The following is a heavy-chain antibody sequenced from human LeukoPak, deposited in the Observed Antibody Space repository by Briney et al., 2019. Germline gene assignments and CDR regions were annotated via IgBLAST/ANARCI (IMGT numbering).Heavy chain of an antibody. D-gene: IGHD3-22*01. Sequence: ASVKVSCKASGYTFTGYYMHWVRQAPGQGLEWMGWINPNSGGTNYAQKFQGRVTMTTDTSTSTAYMDLRSLRSDDTAVYYCAREVASEYYYDNSGPRYDYWGQGTLVTVSS. CDR2: INPNSGGT. V-gene: IGHV1-2*02. CDR3: AREVASEYYYDNSGPRYDY. J-gene: IGHJ4*02. CDR1: GYTFTGYY.